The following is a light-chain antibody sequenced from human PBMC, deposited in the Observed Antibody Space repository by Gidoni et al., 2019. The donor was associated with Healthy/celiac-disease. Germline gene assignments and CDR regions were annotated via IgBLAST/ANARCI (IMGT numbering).Light chain of an antibody. CDR3: QQRSNWPPD. CDR1: QSVSSY. Sequence: EIVLTQSPATLSLSPGERATLYCRASQSVSSYLAWSQQKPGQAPRLLIYDASNRATGIPARFSGSGSGTDFTLTISSLEPEDFAVYYCQQRSNWPPDFGQGTRLEIK. CDR2: DAS. J-gene: IGKJ5*01. V-gene: IGKV3-11*01.